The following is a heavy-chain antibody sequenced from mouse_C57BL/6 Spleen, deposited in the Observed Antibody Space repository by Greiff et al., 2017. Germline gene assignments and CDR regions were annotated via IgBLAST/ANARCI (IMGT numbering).Heavy chain of an antibody. CDR1: GYTFTSYW. CDR2: IHPNSGST. D-gene: IGHD2-5*01. Sequence: QVQLQQPGAELVKPGASVKLSCKASGYTFTSYWMHWVKQRPGQGLEWIGMIHPNSGSTNYNEKFKSKATLTVDKSSSTAYMQLSSLTSEDSAVYYCARERIYSNSYYAMDDWGQGTSVTVSS. V-gene: IGHV1-64*01. J-gene: IGHJ4*01. CDR3: ARERIYSNSYYAMDD.